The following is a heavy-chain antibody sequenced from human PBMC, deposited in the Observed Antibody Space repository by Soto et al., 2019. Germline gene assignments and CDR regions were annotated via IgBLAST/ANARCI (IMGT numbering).Heavy chain of an antibody. CDR1: GFTFNSHG. Sequence: GGSLRLSCGASGFTFNSHGMHWVRQAPGKGLEWVAVISYEGSNNFYAESVKGRFTISRDNSKNTLYLQMNSLRREDTAVYYCARGAEYQLLSRDYFYGMDVGGQGTTVTVSS. V-gene: IGHV3-30*03. D-gene: IGHD2-2*01. CDR2: ISYEGSNN. J-gene: IGHJ6*02. CDR3: ARGAEYQLLSRDYFYGMDV.